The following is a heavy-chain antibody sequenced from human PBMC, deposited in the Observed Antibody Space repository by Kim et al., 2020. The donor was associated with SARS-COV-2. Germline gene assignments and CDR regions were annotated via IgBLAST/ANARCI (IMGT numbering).Heavy chain of an antibody. V-gene: IGHV1-18*01. Sequence: KLQGRVTMTTDTSTSTAYMELRSLRSDDTAVYYCARVPYYDSSGGYYFDYWGQGTLVTVSS. J-gene: IGHJ4*02. CDR3: ARVPYYDSSGGYYFDY. D-gene: IGHD3-22*01.